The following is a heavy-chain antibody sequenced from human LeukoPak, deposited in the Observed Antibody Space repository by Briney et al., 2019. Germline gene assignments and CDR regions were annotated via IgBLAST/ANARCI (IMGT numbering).Heavy chain of an antibody. CDR3: ARDMDYDFWSGGQVHPSNWFDP. CDR2: INPSGGST. V-gene: IGHV1-46*01. D-gene: IGHD3-3*01. J-gene: IGHJ5*02. CDR1: GYTFTSYY. Sequence: GASVEVSCKASGYTFTSYYMHWVRQAPGQGLEWMGIINPSGGSTSYAQKFQGRVTMTRDTSTSTVYMELSSLRSEDTAVYYCARDMDYDFWSGGQVHPSNWFDPWGQGTLVTVSS.